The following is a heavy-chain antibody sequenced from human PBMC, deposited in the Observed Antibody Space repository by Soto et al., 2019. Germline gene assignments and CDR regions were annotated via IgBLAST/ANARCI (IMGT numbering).Heavy chain of an antibody. CDR2: IYYSGST. CDR1: GGSISSYY. D-gene: IGHD3-9*01. J-gene: IGHJ6*02. V-gene: IGHV4-59*01. CDR3: ARDMVYYDILTGYPPGYGMDV. Sequence: QVQLQESGPGLVKPSETLSLTCTVSGGSISSYYWSWIRQPPGKGLEWIGYIYYSGSTNYNPSLKSQVTISVDTSKNQFSLKLSSVTAADTAVYYCARDMVYYDILTGYPPGYGMDVWGQGTTVTVSS.